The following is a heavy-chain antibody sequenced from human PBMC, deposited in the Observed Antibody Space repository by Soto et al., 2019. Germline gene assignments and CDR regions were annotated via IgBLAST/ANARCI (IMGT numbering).Heavy chain of an antibody. J-gene: IGHJ3*02. V-gene: IGHV1-69*06. CDR2: SIPEFGTA. Sequence: QVQLVQSGPEVKKPGSSVKVSCKASGGTFSNYAITWVRQAPGQGLEYMGGSIPEFGTANYAQKFQDRARNSAVRSMRTDYMELTCLTFDDTAADYSASGQYSTFDDSGPSWCAALDIWGDGTLATAS. CDR3: ASGQYSTFDDSGPSWCAALDI. CDR1: GGTFSNYA. D-gene: IGHD5-12*01.